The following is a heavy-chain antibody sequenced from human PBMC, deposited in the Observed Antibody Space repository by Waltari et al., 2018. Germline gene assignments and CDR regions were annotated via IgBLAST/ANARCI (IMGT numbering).Heavy chain of an antibody. Sequence: EVQLVESGGGLVQPGGSMRPSCAASGSTLCSYCTHWVGQAQGKGLVLVSRISSDGSSTSYADSVKGRFTISRDNAKNTLYLQMNSLRAEDTAVYYCASVLRGSFDYWGQGTLVTVSS. V-gene: IGHV3-74*01. J-gene: IGHJ4*02. CDR1: GSTLCSYC. D-gene: IGHD3-10*02. CDR3: ASVLRGSFDY. CDR2: ISSDGSST.